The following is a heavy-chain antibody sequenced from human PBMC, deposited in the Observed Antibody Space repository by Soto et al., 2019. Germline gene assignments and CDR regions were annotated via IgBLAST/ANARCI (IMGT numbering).Heavy chain of an antibody. CDR1: GFTFSSCT. CDR2: ISPSTSHI. V-gene: IGHV3-21*01. CDR3: SGCSGGACHQNYGMDV. J-gene: IGHJ6*02. Sequence: EVHLVESGGGLVKPGGSLRLSCAVSGFTFSSCTMNWVRQAPGKGLEWVSSISPSTSHIYYADSVKCRFTISRDNAKNSLFLKMTSLRAEDTAVYYCSGCSGGACHQNYGMDVWGQGTTVTVSS. D-gene: IGHD2-15*01.